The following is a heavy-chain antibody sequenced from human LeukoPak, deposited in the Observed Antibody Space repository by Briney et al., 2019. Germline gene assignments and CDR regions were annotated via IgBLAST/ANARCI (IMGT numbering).Heavy chain of an antibody. D-gene: IGHD2-2*01. CDR2: IYYSGST. CDR3: AREGGYCSSTSCLDLFDY. J-gene: IGHJ4*02. V-gene: IGHV4-59*01. CDR1: GGSINDYY. Sequence: KPSETLSLTCTVSGGSINDYYWSWIRQPPGKGLEWIGYIYYSGSTNYNPSLKSRVTISVDTSKNQFSLKLSSVTAADTAVYYCAREGGYCSSTSCLDLFDYWGQGTLVTVSS.